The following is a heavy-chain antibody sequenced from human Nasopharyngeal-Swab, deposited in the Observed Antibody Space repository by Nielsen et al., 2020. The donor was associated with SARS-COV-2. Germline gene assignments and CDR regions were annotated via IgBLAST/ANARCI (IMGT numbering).Heavy chain of an antibody. CDR1: GSSFTSYW. V-gene: IGHV5-51*01. Sequence: GGSLRLSCKGSGSSFTSYWIGWVRQMPGKGLEWMGIIYPGDSDTRYSPSFQGQVTISADKSISTAYLQWSSLKASDTAMYYCARRRRSGSYYWDYWGQGTLVTVSS. CDR2: IYPGDSDT. CDR3: ARRRRSGSYYWDY. D-gene: IGHD1-26*01. J-gene: IGHJ4*02.